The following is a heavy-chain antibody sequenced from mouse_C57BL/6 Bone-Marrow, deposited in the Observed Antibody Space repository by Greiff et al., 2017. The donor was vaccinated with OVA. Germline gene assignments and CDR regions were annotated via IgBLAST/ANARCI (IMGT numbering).Heavy chain of an antibody. J-gene: IGHJ4*01. CDR2: IYPGSGST. CDR1: GYTFTSYW. Sequence: VQLQQPGAELVKPGASVKMSCKASGYTFTSYWITWVKQRPGQGLEWIGDIYPGSGSTNYNEKFKSKATLPVDTSSSTAYMQLSSLTSEDSAVYYCARRRGNPYAMDYWGQGTSVTVSS. V-gene: IGHV1-55*01. CDR3: ARRRGNPYAMDY. D-gene: IGHD2-1*01.